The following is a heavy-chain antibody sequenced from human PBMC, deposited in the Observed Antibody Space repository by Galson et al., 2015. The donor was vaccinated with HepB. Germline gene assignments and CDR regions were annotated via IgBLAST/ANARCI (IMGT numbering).Heavy chain of an antibody. Sequence: PALVKPTQTLTLTCTFSGFSLSTSGMCVSWIRQPPGKALEWLALIDWDDDKYYSTSLKTRLTISKDTSKNQVVLTMTNMDPVDTATYYCARTKYYYDSSGYHDLWGQGSLVTVSS. J-gene: IGHJ5*02. CDR1: GFSLSTSGMC. D-gene: IGHD3-22*01. V-gene: IGHV2-70*01. CDR3: ARTKYYYDSSGYHDL. CDR2: IDWDDDK.